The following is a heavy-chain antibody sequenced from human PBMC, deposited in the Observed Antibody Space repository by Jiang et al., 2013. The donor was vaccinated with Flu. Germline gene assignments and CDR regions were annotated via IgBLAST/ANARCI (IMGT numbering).Heavy chain of an antibody. V-gene: IGHV4-39*01. CDR3: ARRGYSSGNGFDY. J-gene: IGHJ4*02. D-gene: IGHD6-19*01. CDR2: IYYMGGT. Sequence: EWIGSIYYMGGTYYNPSLKSRVTISVDTSKNQFSLKLSSVTAADTAVYYCARRGYSSGNGFDYWGQGTLVTVSS.